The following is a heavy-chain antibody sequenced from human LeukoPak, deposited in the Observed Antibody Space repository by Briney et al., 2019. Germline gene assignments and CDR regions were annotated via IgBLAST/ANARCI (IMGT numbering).Heavy chain of an antibody. V-gene: IGHV4-30-4*01. CDR3: AGGIAAAGHDY. D-gene: IGHD6-13*01. Sequence: PSETLSLTCTVSGGSISSGDYYWSWIRQPPGKGLEWIGYIYYSGSTYYNPSLKSRVTISVDTSKNQFSLKLSSVTAADTAVYYCAGGIAAAGHDYWGQGTLVTVSS. CDR2: IYYSGST. CDR1: GGSISSGDYY. J-gene: IGHJ4*02.